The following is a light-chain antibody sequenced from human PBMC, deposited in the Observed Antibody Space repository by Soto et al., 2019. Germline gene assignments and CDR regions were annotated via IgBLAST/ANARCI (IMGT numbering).Light chain of an antibody. V-gene: IGKV1-12*01. Sequence: IQITHSPSSLSASIVDRVTITFLASQGIGVRLAWYQQKPGKAPQYLIQSASTLQSGVPSRFSGSGSGTEFILTINSLQPEDFAIYYCLKVNSYPRTFGQGTKVDIK. CDR3: LKVNSYPRT. CDR1: QGIGVR. CDR2: SAS. J-gene: IGKJ1*01.